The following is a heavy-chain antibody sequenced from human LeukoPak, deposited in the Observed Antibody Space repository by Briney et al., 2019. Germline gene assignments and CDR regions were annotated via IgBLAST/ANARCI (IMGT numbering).Heavy chain of an antibody. CDR2: IHYSGST. D-gene: IGHD2-2*01. Sequence: SETLSLTCTVSGGSISSSSYYWGWIRQPPGKGLEWIGSIHYSGSTYYNPSLKTRVTISVDTSKNQFSLKLSSVTAADTAVYYCARRWDIVVVPAAIPVVDWFDPWGQGTLVTVSS. J-gene: IGHJ5*02. CDR3: ARRWDIVVVPAAIPVVDWFDP. V-gene: IGHV4-39*01. CDR1: GGSISSSSYY.